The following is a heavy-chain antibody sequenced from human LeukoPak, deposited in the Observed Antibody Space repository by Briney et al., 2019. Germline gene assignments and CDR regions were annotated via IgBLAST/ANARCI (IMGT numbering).Heavy chain of an antibody. CDR2: ISSNGGST. J-gene: IGHJ6*03. D-gene: IGHD2-2*01. Sequence: GGSLRLSCAASGFTFSSYAMHWVRQAPGKGLEYVSAISSNGGSTYYANSVKGRFTISRDNSKNTLYLQMGSLRAEDMAVYYCARVRGDCSSTSCYSEGGYYYYYYMDVWGKGTTVTVSS. V-gene: IGHV3-64*01. CDR1: GFTFSSYA. CDR3: ARVRGDCSSTSCYSEGGYYYYYYMDV.